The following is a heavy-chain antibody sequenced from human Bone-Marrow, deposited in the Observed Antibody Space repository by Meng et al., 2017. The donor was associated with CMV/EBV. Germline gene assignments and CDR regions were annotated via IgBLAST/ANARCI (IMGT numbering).Heavy chain of an antibody. V-gene: IGHV3-43D*03. D-gene: IGHD2-2*01. Sequence: GESLKISCAASGFTFDDYAMHWVRQAPGKGLEWVSLISWDGGSAYYADSVKGRFTISRDNSKNSLYLQMNSLRAEDTALYYCARDVVVPITIPTQEYDYYGMDVWGQGTTVTVSS. J-gene: IGHJ6*02. CDR3: ARDVVVPITIPTQEYDYYGMDV. CDR2: ISWDGGSA. CDR1: GFTFDDYA.